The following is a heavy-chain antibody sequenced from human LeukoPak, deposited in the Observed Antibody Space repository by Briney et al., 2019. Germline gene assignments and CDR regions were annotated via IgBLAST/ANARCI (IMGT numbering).Heavy chain of an antibody. CDR1: GFTFSSYA. J-gene: IGHJ4*02. CDR2: IYYSGST. V-gene: IGHV4-59*08. D-gene: IGHD6-19*01. Sequence: GSLRLSCAASGFTFSSYAMSWVRQAPGKGLEWTGYIYYSGSTNYNPSLNSRVTISVDTSKNQFSLRLSSVTAADTAIYYCAGAVSGRFDYWGQGTLVTVSS. CDR3: AGAVSGRFDY.